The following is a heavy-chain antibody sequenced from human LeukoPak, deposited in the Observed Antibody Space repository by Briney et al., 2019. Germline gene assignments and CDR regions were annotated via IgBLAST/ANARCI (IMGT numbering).Heavy chain of an antibody. CDR2: IGGSDAST. CDR3: ARGRPHGNDY. D-gene: IGHD4-23*01. Sequence: GGSLRLSCAASGFTFSSYAMSWVRQAPGKGLEWVSTIGGSDASTYYADSVKGRFTISRDNAKNTLYLQMNSLRVEDTAVYYCARGRPHGNDYWGQGTLVTVSS. V-gene: IGHV3-23*01. CDR1: GFTFSSYA. J-gene: IGHJ4*02.